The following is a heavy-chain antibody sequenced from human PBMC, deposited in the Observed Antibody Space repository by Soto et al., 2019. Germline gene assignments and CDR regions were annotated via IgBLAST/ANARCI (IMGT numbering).Heavy chain of an antibody. CDR3: ARARNYYDSSGYYGY. CDR1: GGTFSSYA. V-gene: IGHV1-69*13. D-gene: IGHD3-22*01. CDR2: IIPIFGTA. Sequence: SVKVSCKASGGTFSSYAISWLRQSPGQGLEWMGGIIPIFGTANYAQKFQGRVTITADESTSTAYMELSSLRSEDTAVYYCARARNYYDSSGYYGYWGQGTLVTVSS. J-gene: IGHJ4*02.